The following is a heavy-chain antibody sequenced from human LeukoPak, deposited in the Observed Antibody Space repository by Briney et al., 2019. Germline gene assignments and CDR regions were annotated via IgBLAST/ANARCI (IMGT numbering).Heavy chain of an antibody. Sequence: PAGSLRLSCAASGFTFSSYAMSWLRPAPGQGLEWVSAISGSGGSKYYADSVKGRFTISTDNSKNTLYLQMNSLRAEDTAVYYCAKDSKVWWPSSDLDYWGQGTLVTVSS. CDR2: ISGSGGSK. CDR3: AKDSKVWWPSSDLDY. CDR1: GFTFSSYA. V-gene: IGHV3-23*01. D-gene: IGHD1-26*01. J-gene: IGHJ4*02.